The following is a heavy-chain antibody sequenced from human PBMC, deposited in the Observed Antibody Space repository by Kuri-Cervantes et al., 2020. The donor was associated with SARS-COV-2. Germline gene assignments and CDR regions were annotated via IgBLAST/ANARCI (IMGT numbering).Heavy chain of an antibody. CDR1: GFTFSSYD. CDR2: IGTAGDP. Sequence: GESLKISCAASGFTFSSYDMRWVRQATGKGLEWVSAIGTAGDPYYPGSVKGRFTISRENAKNSLYLQMNSLRAGDTAVYYCARQRDSSGWNYGMDVWGQGTTVTVSS. CDR3: ARQRDSSGWNYGMDV. D-gene: IGHD6-19*01. J-gene: IGHJ6*02. V-gene: IGHV3-13*05.